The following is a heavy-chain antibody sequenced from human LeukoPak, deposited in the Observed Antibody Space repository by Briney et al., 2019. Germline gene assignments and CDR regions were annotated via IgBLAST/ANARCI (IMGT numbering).Heavy chain of an antibody. V-gene: IGHV1-69*05. Sequence: SVKASCKASGYTFTSYYMHWVRQAPGQGLEWMGGIIPIFGTANYAQKFQGRVTITTDKSTSTAYMELSSLRSEDTAVYYCARSFRGSWGYNWFDPWGQGTLVTVSS. CDR3: ARSFRGSWGYNWFDP. CDR1: GYTFTSYY. J-gene: IGHJ5*02. D-gene: IGHD6-13*01. CDR2: IIPIFGTA.